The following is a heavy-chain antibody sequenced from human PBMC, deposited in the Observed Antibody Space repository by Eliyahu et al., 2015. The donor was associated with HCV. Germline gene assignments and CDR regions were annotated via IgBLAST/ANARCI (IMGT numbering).Heavy chain of an antibody. J-gene: IGHJ4*02. CDR2: IIPXXGTA. D-gene: IGHD3-10*01. CDR3: AREPAGSAQLDY. Sequence: QGLXWXGGIIPXXGTANYAQKFQGRVTITADKSTSTAYMELSSLRSEDTAVYYCAREPAGSAQLDYWGQGTLVTVSS. V-gene: IGHV1-69*06.